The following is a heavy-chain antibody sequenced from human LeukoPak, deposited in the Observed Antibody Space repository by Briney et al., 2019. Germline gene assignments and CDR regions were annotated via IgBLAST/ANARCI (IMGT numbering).Heavy chain of an antibody. CDR1: GFTFSSYS. CDR2: ISSSSSTI. V-gene: IGHV3-48*01. J-gene: IGHJ4*02. CDR3: ARAGVGYYGPRENIFDY. Sequence: GGSLRLSCAASGFTFSSYSMNWVRQAPGKGLEWVSYISSSSSTIYYADSVKGRFTISRDNAKNSLYLQMNSLRAEDTAVYYCARAGVGYYGPRENIFDYWGQGTLVTVSS. D-gene: IGHD3-10*01.